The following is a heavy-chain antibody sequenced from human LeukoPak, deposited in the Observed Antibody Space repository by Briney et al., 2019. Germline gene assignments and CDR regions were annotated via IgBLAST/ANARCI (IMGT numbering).Heavy chain of an antibody. D-gene: IGHD6-19*01. J-gene: IGHJ4*02. Sequence: PGGSLRLSCAASGFTLSSYWMSWVRQAPGKGLEWVAFIRYDGSNKYYADSVKGRFTISRDNSKNTLYLQMNSLRAEDTAVYYCAKDKYSSGWYYFDYWGQGTLVTVSS. CDR2: IRYDGSNK. CDR3: AKDKYSSGWYYFDY. CDR1: GFTLSSYW. V-gene: IGHV3-30*02.